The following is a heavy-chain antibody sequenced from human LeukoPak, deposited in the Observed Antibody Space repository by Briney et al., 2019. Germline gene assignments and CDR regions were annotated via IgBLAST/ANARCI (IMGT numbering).Heavy chain of an antibody. CDR1: GFTFSSYW. CDR2: INSDGSST. CDR3: ARDTNDFWSGYSKLPDY. V-gene: IGHV3-74*01. J-gene: IGHJ4*02. D-gene: IGHD3-3*01. Sequence: GSLRLSCAASGFTFSSYWMHWVRQAPGKGLVWVSRINSDGSSTSYADSVKGRFTISRDNAKNTLYLQMNSLRAEDTAAYYCARDTNDFWSGYSKLPDYWGQGTLVTVSS.